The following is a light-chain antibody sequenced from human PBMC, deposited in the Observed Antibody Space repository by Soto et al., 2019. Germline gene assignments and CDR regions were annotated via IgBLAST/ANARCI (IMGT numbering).Light chain of an antibody. CDR3: QQYGTSTGVT. CDR2: GTS. CDR1: QTVSTKY. Sequence: ENVLTQSPGTLALSPGERATLSCRASQTVSTKYVAWYQQKPGQAPRLLIYGTSSRATGIPDRFSGSGSGTDFMLTINRLEPEDVAVYYCQQYGTSTGVTFGPGTKLDI. V-gene: IGKV3-20*01. J-gene: IGKJ3*01.